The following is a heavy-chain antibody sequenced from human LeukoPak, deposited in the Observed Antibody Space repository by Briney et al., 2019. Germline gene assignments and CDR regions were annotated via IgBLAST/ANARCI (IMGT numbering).Heavy chain of an antibody. CDR2: INQDGSEK. Sequence: AGGSLRLSCAASGFTFSSYWMSWVRQAPRKGLEWVANINQDGSEKYYVDSVKGRFTISRDNAKNSLYLQMNSLRAEDTAVYYCAREGCSGGSCYHNWFDPWGQGTLVTVSS. J-gene: IGHJ5*02. V-gene: IGHV3-7*01. CDR3: AREGCSGGSCYHNWFDP. CDR1: GFTFSSYW. D-gene: IGHD2-15*01.